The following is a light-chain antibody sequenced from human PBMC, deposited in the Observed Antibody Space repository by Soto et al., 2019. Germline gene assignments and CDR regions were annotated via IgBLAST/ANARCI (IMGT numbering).Light chain of an antibody. V-gene: IGLV2-14*01. J-gene: IGLJ1*01. Sequence: QSALPQPASVSGSPGQSITIPCTGTNSDVGGYNYVSWYQHHPGKAPKLMIYEVFNRPSGVSSRFSGSKSGSTASLTISGLQAEDEADYYCSSYTTTNALYVFGTGTKLTVL. CDR3: SSYTTTNALYV. CDR1: NSDVGGYNY. CDR2: EVF.